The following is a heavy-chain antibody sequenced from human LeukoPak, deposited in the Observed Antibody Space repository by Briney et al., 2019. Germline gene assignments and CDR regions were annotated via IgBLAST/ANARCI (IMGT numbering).Heavy chain of an antibody. CDR3: ARGGTEIYYYYYGMDV. V-gene: IGHV3-30-3*01. J-gene: IGHJ6*02. Sequence: GTSLRLSCAASGFTFSNYGIHWVRQAPGKGLEWVALVSYDGSNEYYSESVKGRFTISRDNSKNTVYLQMNSLTTEDTAVYYCARGGTEIYYYYYGMDVWGQGTTVTVSS. CDR2: VSYDGSNE. D-gene: IGHD5-24*01. CDR1: GFTFSNYG.